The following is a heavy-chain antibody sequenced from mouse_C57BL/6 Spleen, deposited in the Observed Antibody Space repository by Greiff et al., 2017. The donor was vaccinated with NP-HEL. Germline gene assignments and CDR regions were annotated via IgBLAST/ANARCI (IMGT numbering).Heavy chain of an antibody. J-gene: IGHJ3*01. CDR2: INPNNGGT. CDR3: ARRAYGYDGFAY. V-gene: IGHV1-26*01. CDR1: GYTFTDYY. Sequence: EVQLQQSGPELVKPGASVKISCKASGYTFTDYYMNWVKQSHGKSLEWIGDINPNNGGTSYNQKFKGKATLTVDKSSSTAYMELRSLTSEDSAVYYCARRAYGYDGFAYWGQGTLVTVSA. D-gene: IGHD2-2*01.